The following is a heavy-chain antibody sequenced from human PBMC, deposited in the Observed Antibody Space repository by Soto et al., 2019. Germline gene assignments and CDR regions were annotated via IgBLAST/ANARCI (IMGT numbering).Heavy chain of an antibody. V-gene: IGHV3-23*01. Sequence: GGSLRLSCAASGFTFSSYAMSWVRQAPGKGLEWVSAISGSGGSTYYADSVKGRFTISRDNSKNTLYLQMNSLRAEDTAVYYCAKDSGYCSGGSCPKYGMDVWGQGTTVTVSS. CDR3: AKDSGYCSGGSCPKYGMDV. CDR2: ISGSGGST. CDR1: GFTFSSYA. J-gene: IGHJ6*02. D-gene: IGHD2-15*01.